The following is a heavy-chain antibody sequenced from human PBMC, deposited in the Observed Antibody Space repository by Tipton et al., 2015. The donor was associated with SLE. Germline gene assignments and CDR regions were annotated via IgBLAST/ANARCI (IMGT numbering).Heavy chain of an antibody. J-gene: IGHJ6*03. CDR1: GGSFSGYY. V-gene: IGHV4-34*01. CDR2: INHSGST. D-gene: IGHD1-26*01. Sequence: TLSLTCAVSGGSFSGYYWTWIRQTPGKGLEWIGEINHSGSTNYNPSLKSRVTISVDTSKNQFSLKLSSVTAADTAVYYCARGGLGVSYDSYLDVWSKGTTVNVS. CDR3: ARGGLGVSYDSYLDV.